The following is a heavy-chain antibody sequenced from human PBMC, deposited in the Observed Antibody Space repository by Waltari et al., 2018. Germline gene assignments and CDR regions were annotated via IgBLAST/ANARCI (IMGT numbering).Heavy chain of an antibody. CDR2: IIPILGIA. J-gene: IGHJ4*02. CDR3: ARVGQGEPRGY. V-gene: IGHV1-69*02. Sequence: QVQLVQSGAEVKKPGSSVKVSCKASGGTSSSYTISWGRQAPGQGLEWMGRIIPILGIANYAQKFQGRVTITADKSTSTAYMELSSLRSEDTAVYYCARVGQGEPRGYWGQGTLVTVSS. CDR1: GGTSSSYT. D-gene: IGHD1-26*01.